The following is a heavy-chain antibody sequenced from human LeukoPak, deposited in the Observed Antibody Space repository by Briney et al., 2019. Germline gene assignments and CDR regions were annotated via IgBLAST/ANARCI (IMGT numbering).Heavy chain of an antibody. CDR2: ISYDGSNK. J-gene: IGHJ6*02. D-gene: IGHD4-17*01. V-gene: IGHV3-30-3*01. Sequence: PGGSLRLSCVASGFTFSSYAMHWVRQAPGKGLEWVAVISYDGSNKYYADSVKGRFTISRDNSKNTLYLQMNSLRAEDTAVYYCARDVTVTAYYYYGMDVWGQGTTVTVSS. CDR1: GFTFSSYA. CDR3: ARDVTVTAYYYYGMDV.